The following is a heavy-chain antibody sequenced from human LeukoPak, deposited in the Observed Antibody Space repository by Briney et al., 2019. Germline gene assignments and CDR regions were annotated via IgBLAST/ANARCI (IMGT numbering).Heavy chain of an antibody. CDR1: GGTFSSYA. CDR2: IIPIFGTA. V-gene: IGHV1-69*13. Sequence: ASVKVSCKASGGTFSSYAISWVRQAPGQGLEWMGGIIPIFGTANYAQKFQGRVTITADESTSRAYMELSSLRSEDTAVYYCARDLGIVVVPAAHNWFDPWGQGTLVTVSS. CDR3: ARDLGIVVVPAAHNWFDP. D-gene: IGHD2-2*03. J-gene: IGHJ5*02.